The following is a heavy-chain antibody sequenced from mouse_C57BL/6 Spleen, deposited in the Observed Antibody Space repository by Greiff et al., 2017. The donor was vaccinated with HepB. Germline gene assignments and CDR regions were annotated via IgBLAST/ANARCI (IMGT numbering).Heavy chain of an antibody. Sequence: VQLQQSGAELVKPGASVKMSCKASGYTFTSYWITWVKQRPGQGLEWIGDIYPGSGSTNYNEKFKSKATLTVDKSSSTAYMQLSSLTSEDSAVYYCARPHYGKGYFDVWGTGTTVTVSS. J-gene: IGHJ1*03. CDR1: GYTFTSYW. CDR2: IYPGSGST. D-gene: IGHD2-1*01. CDR3: ARPHYGKGYFDV. V-gene: IGHV1-55*01.